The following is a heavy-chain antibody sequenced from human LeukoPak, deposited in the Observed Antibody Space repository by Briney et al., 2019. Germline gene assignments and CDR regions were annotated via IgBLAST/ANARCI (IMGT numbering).Heavy chain of an antibody. J-gene: IGHJ5*01. CDR1: GDSVSSNTAI. D-gene: IGHD3/OR15-3a*01. Sequence: SQTLSLTCAISGDSVSSNTAIWNWIRQSPSRGLEWLGRTYYRSEWYHDYAPSVKSRITINPDTSKNQFSLQLHSVTPEDTAVYYCIREWTDLGVRLGWFDSWGQGTLVTVSS. CDR2: TYYRSEWYH. CDR3: IREWTDLGVRLGWFDS. V-gene: IGHV6-1*01.